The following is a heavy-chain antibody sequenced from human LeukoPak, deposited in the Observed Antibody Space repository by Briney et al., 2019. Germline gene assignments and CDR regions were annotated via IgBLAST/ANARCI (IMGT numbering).Heavy chain of an antibody. J-gene: IGHJ4*02. CDR3: AKAERYCNRTICYAPGCPDY. D-gene: IGHD2-2*01. V-gene: IGHV3-21*04. CDR1: GFSFSNFG. CDR2: LSSGGGHI. Sequence: GSVRLSCVASGFSFSNFGLKWVRQPPGKGLEGVTSLSSGGGHINCAGSVKGRLTHSRDNAKNSVYIKMNSLTAEETAVYYCAKAERYCNRTICYAPGCPDYWGQGTLVTVSS.